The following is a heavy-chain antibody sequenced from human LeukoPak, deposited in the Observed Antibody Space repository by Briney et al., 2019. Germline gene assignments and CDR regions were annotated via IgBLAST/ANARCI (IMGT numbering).Heavy chain of an antibody. V-gene: IGHV1-69*06. J-gene: IGHJ5*02. CDR2: IFPIFGKA. Sequence: SVKVSCKASGGTFSSYAISWVRQAPGQELEWVGGIFPIFGKANYAQKFQGRVTITADKSTSTAYMELSSLRSEDTAVYYCARDVCSSTSCWFDPWGQGTLVTVSS. D-gene: IGHD2-2*01. CDR1: GGTFSSYA. CDR3: ARDVCSSTSCWFDP.